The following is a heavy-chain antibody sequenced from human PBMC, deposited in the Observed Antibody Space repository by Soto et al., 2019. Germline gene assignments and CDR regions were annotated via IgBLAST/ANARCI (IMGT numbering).Heavy chain of an antibody. CDR1: GYTFSVYH. J-gene: IGHJ6*02. D-gene: IGHD4-4*01. CDR3: AKELQRGMDV. Sequence: QVHLVQSGAEVKQPWASVKVSCKASGYTFSVYHMHWVRQAPGQGLEWMGWVHPNRGGTNYAQSFEGRVTMTRDTSINTAYMELSRLTSDDTAVYYCAKELQRGMDVWGQGTTVTVSS. CDR2: VHPNRGGT. V-gene: IGHV1-2*02.